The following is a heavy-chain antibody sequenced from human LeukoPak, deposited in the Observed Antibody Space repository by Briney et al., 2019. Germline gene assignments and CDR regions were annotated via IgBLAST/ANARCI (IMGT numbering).Heavy chain of an antibody. J-gene: IGHJ3*02. D-gene: IGHD6-19*01. CDR2: IYHSGSA. CDR3: ARYSSGWRSFDI. V-gene: IGHV4-30-2*01. CDR1: GGSIDSGGSS. Sequence: PSETLSLTCAVSGGSIDSGGSSWSWIRQPPGKGLEWIGYIYHSGSAYYAPSLKSRVTISVDRSKNQFSLQLNSVTAADTAVYYCARYSSGWRSFDIWGQGTMVTVSS.